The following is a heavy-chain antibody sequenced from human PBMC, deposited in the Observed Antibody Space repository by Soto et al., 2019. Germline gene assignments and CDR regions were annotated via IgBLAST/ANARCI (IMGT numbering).Heavy chain of an antibody. CDR2: IYHSGST. CDR3: ARVGPYCGGDCYSPPP. CDR1: GYSIRNGYY. Sequence: SEILSLTCTVSGYSIRNGYYWGWIRQPPGKGLEWIGTIYHSGSTYYNPSLKSRVTISVDASENHFPLKLSSVTAADTAVYYCARVGPYCGGDCYSPPPWGQGTLVTVSS. D-gene: IGHD2-21*02. J-gene: IGHJ5*02. V-gene: IGHV4-38-2*02.